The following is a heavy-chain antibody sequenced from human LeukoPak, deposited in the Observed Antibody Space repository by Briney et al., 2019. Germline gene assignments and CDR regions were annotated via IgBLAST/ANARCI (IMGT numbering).Heavy chain of an antibody. V-gene: IGHV4-59*08. CDR3: AREYSSSSGRRAFDI. CDR1: GGSISGYY. D-gene: IGHD6-6*01. J-gene: IGHJ3*02. CDR2: IYYSGST. Sequence: SETLSLTCTVSGGSISGYYWSWIRQPPGKGLEWIGYIYYSGSTNYNTSLKSRLTISIDTSENRFSLKLSSVTAADTAVYYCAREYSSSSGRRAFDIWGQGTMVTVSS.